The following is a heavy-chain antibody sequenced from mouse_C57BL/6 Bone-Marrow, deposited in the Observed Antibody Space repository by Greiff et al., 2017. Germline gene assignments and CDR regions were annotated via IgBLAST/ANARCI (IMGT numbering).Heavy chain of an antibody. CDR3: AITTVVPYWYFDV. CDR2: IDPSDSET. Sequence: QVQLQPPGAELVRPGSSVKLSCKASGYTFTSYWMHWVKQRPIQGLEWIGNIDPSDSETHYNQKFKDKATLTVDKSSSTAYMQLSSLTSEDSAVYYCAITTVVPYWYFDVWGTGTTVTVSS. CDR1: GYTFTSYW. D-gene: IGHD1-1*01. J-gene: IGHJ1*03. V-gene: IGHV1-52*01.